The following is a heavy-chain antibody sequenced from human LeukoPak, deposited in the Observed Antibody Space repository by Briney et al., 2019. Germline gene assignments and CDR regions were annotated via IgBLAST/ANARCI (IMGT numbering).Heavy chain of an antibody. Sequence: ASVKVSCKASGYTFTSYYMHWVRQAPGQGLEWMGWINPNSGGTNYAQKFQGRVTMTRDTSISTAYMELSRLRSDDTAVYYCAREEGPLYDYGDFPGYWGQGTLVTVSS. CDR1: GYTFTSYY. V-gene: IGHV1-2*02. CDR3: AREEGPLYDYGDFPGY. D-gene: IGHD4-17*01. CDR2: INPNSGGT. J-gene: IGHJ4*02.